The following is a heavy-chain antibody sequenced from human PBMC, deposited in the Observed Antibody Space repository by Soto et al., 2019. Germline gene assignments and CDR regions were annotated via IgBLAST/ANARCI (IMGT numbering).Heavy chain of an antibody. Sequence: PXESLALYRAVYGVSFCGYDWSGIRQPPGKGLEWIGEINYSGSTNYNPSLKSRVTISVDTSKNQFSLTLSSVKAADTAVYYCARGRYCTSTSCYTLVDDWGQGTLVTVSS. J-gene: IGHJ4*02. V-gene: IGHV4-34*01. CDR2: INYSGST. CDR1: GVSFCGYD. D-gene: IGHD2-2*02. CDR3: ARGRYCTSTSCYTLVDD.